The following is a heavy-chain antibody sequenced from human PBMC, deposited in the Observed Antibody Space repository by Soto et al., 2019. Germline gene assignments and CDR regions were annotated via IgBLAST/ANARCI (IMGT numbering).Heavy chain of an antibody. CDR3: AIPGPNYTEYSDY. Sequence: PGGSLRLSCAASGFTFSDHYMSWIRQAPGKGLEWVSYISDSGRTIYYADSVKGRFTISRDNAKNSVYLQMNRLRAEDTALYYCAIPGPNYTEYSDYWGQGTLVTVSS. CDR1: GFTFSDHY. CDR2: ISDSGRTI. V-gene: IGHV3-11*01. D-gene: IGHD4-4*01. J-gene: IGHJ4*02.